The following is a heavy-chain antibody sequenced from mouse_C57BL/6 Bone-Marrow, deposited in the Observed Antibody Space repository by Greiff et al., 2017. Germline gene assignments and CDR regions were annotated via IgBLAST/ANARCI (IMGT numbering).Heavy chain of an antibody. CDR3: ARFTVRDYFDY. V-gene: IGHV1-9*01. CDR2: ILPGSSST. J-gene: IGHJ2*01. Sequence: QVQLQQSGAELMKPGASVKLSCKATGYTFTGYWIEWVKQRPGHGLEWIGEILPGSSSTNYNEKFKGKATFTADTSSNTAYMQLSSLTTEDSAIYYCARFTVRDYFDYWGQGTTLTVSS. CDR1: GYTFTGYW.